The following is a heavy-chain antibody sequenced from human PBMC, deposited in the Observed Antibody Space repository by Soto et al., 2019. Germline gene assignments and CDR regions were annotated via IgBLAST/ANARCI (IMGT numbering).Heavy chain of an antibody. D-gene: IGHD5-18*01. CDR1: DSTFPSYG. V-gene: IGHV1-18*04. CDR2: ISAYNGNT. Sequence: ASVKVSCKASDSTFPSYGISWVRQAPGQGLEWMGWISAYNGNTNYAQKLQGRVTMTTDTSTSTAYMELRSLRSDDTAVDYCARDERGYSYGPWGQGTLVTVSS. J-gene: IGHJ5*02. CDR3: ARDERGYSYGP.